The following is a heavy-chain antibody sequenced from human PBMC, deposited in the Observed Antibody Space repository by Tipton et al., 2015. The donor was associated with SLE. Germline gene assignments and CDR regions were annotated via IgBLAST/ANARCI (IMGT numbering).Heavy chain of an antibody. J-gene: IGHJ4*02. V-gene: IGHV4-61*10. CDR3: AGGGLRYGDYDFYY. CDR1: EGYISNAFY. Sequence: TLSLTCAVSEGYISNAFYWSWIRQPAGKGLEWIGYIFYSGGTNYNPSLKSRVTISGDTSKNQFSLRLSSVTAADTAVYYCAGGGLRYGDYDFYYWGQGSLVTVSS. CDR2: IFYSGGT. D-gene: IGHD4-17*01.